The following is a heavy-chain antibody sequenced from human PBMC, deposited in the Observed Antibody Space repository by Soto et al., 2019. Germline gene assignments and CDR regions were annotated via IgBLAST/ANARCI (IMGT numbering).Heavy chain of an antibody. Sequence: PGGSLRLSCAASGFTFSSYDMHWVRQATGKGLEWVSAIGTAGDTYYPGSVKGRFTISRENAKNSLYLQMNSLRAEDTAVYYCARVGHSSSWYGYTPYYYYYGMDVWGQGTTVTVSS. CDR2: IGTAGDT. J-gene: IGHJ6*02. CDR3: ARVGHSSSWYGYTPYYYYYGMDV. V-gene: IGHV3-13*01. D-gene: IGHD6-13*01. CDR1: GFTFSSYD.